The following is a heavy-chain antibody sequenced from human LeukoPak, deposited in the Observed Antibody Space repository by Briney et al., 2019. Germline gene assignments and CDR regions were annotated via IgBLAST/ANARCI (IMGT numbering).Heavy chain of an antibody. J-gene: IGHJ4*02. CDR2: INRDGSTT. CDR1: GFTFSYYW. V-gene: IGHV3-74*03. Sequence: GGSLRLSCAASGFTFSYYWVHWVRQAPGKGLVWVSRINRDGSTTKYADSVKGRFTVSRDNAKNTLNLQMNSLRAEDTAVYYCARDKKSGESSEIDYWGQGTLVTVSS. CDR3: ARDKKSGESSEIDY. D-gene: IGHD3-10*01.